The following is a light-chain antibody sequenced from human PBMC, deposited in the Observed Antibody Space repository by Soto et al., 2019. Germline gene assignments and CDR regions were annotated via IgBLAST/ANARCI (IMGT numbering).Light chain of an antibody. Sequence: DIQMTQSPSTLSASVWDRVTITCRASQTINSWLAWYQQKPGKAPKLLIYKASYLQSWVPSTFSGSGSGTEFTLTISSLLPDDVATYYCQQYKSYSSWTFGQGTKVDIK. CDR2: KAS. CDR3: QQYKSYSSWT. V-gene: IGKV1-5*03. CDR1: QTINSW. J-gene: IGKJ1*01.